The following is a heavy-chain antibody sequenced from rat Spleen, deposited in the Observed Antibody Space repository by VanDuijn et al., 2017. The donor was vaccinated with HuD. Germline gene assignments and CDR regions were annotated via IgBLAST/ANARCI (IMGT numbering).Heavy chain of an antibody. CDR1: GFTFSDYS. Sequence: EVQLVESGGGLVQPGRSLKLSCAASGFTFSDYSMAWVRQAPKKGLEWVATISFDGSTTHYGDSVKGRFTIFRDNAKNTLDLQMDSLRSEDTATYYCARHPAHYFDYWGQGVMVTVSS. J-gene: IGHJ2*01. V-gene: IGHV5-7*01. CDR2: ISFDGSTT. CDR3: ARHPAHYFDY.